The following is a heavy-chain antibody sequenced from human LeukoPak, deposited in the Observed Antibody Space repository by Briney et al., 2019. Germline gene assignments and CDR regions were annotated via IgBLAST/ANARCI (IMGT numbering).Heavy chain of an antibody. J-gene: IGHJ3*02. D-gene: IGHD3-22*01. CDR1: GYTFTSYG. Sequence: GASVKVSCKASGYTFTSYGISRVRQAPGQGLEWMGWISAYNGNTNYAQKLQGRVTMTTDTSTSTAYMELRSLRSDDTAVYYCARNYDQVSNDAFDIWGQGTMVTVSS. CDR2: ISAYNGNT. V-gene: IGHV1-18*01. CDR3: ARNYDQVSNDAFDI.